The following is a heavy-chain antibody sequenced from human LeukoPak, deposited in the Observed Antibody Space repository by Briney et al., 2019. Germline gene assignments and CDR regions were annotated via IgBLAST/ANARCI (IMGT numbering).Heavy chain of an antibody. Sequence: PSETLSLTCTVSGGSISSSSYYWSWIRQPAGKGLEWIGRIYTSGSTNYNPSLKSRVTMSVHTFKNQFSLKLSSVTAADTAVYYCAKFGGMCDSMVVAATRRFDYWGQGTLVTVSS. J-gene: IGHJ4*02. CDR1: GGSISSSSYY. V-gene: IGHV4-61*02. D-gene: IGHD2-15*01. CDR2: IYTSGST. CDR3: AKFGGMCDSMVVAATRRFDY.